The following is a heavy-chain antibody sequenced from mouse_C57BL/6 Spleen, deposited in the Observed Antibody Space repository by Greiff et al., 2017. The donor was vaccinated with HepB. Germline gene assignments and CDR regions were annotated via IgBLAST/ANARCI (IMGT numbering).Heavy chain of an antibody. CDR3: ASRLRTVAMDY. J-gene: IGHJ4*01. Sequence: EVQLVESGAGLVQPGESLKLSCESNDYAFPSHDMSWVRKTPEQRLELVAAINSDGGSTYYPDTMKRRFIISRDNTTKTPYLQMSRLKSEDASLYYCASRLRTVAMDYWGQGTSVTVSS. V-gene: IGHV5-2*01. CDR2: INSDGGST. CDR1: DYAFPSHD. D-gene: IGHD1-1*01.